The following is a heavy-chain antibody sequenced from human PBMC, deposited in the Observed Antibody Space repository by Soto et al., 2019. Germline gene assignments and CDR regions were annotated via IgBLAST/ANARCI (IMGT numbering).Heavy chain of an antibody. CDR1: GGSISSGDYY. J-gene: IGHJ4*02. D-gene: IGHD3-10*01. CDR2: IYYSGST. V-gene: IGHV4-30-4*01. CDR3: ARYYYGSGSYQYY. Sequence: SETLSLTCTVSGGSISSGDYYWSWIRQPPGKGLEWIGYIYYSGSTYYNPSLKSRVTISVDTSNNQFSLKPTSVTAADTAMYYCARYYYGSGSYQYYWGQGTLVTSPQ.